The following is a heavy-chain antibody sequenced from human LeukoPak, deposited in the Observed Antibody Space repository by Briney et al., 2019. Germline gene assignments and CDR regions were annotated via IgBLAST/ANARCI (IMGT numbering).Heavy chain of an antibody. CDR1: GGSISSYY. CDR3: ARHPHYYDSSGPPFDP. Sequence: SETLSLTCTVSGGSISSYYWSWFRQPPGKGLEWIGYIYYSGSTNYNPSLKSRVTISVDTSKNQFSLKLSSVTAADTAVYYCARHPHYYDSSGPPFDPWGQGTLVTVSS. CDR2: IYYSGST. D-gene: IGHD3-22*01. V-gene: IGHV4-59*08. J-gene: IGHJ5*02.